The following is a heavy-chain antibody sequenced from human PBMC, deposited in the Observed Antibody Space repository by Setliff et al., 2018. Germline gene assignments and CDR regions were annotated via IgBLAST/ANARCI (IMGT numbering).Heavy chain of an antibody. CDR1: GGSISSATYY. D-gene: IGHD3-3*01. J-gene: IGHJ6*04. CDR3: ARVTGFLYMDV. V-gene: IGHV4-61*09. Sequence: ASETLSLTCTVSGGSISSATYYWSWIRQPAGKGLEWIGHIYTSWSSNYNPSLKSRVTMSVDTSTNQFSLRLSSVTAADTAVYYCARVTGFLYMDVWGKGTTVTVS. CDR2: IYTSWSS.